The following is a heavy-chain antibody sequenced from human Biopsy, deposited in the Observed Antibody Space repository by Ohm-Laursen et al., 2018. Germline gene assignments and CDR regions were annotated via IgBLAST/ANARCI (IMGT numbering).Heavy chain of an antibody. V-gene: IGHV4-38-2*01. Sequence: PSETLSLTCAVSGHSVRSGYYWGWIRQPPGKGLEWIGHVYYSGSTFYNSSLESRVTVSVDTSKNQFHLRLTYMSASDTAVYYCARHSLDDFWSGAHYYFDYWGLGTLVTISS. J-gene: IGHJ4*02. D-gene: IGHD3-3*01. CDR2: VYYSGST. CDR1: GHSVRSGYY. CDR3: ARHSLDDFWSGAHYYFDY.